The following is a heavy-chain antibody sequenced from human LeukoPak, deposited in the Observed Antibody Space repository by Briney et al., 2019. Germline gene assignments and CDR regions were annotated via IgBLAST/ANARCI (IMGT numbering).Heavy chain of an antibody. V-gene: IGHV3-48*01. CDR3: AKDRSIAAAGYTSFVDY. D-gene: IGHD6-13*01. CDR2: ITFSSSII. CDR1: GFTFSSYS. Sequence: GGSLRLSCAASGFTFSSYSMNWVRQAPGKGLEWVSYITFSSSIIYYADSVKGRFTISRDNSKNTLYLQMNSLRAEDTAVYYCAKDRSIAAAGYTSFVDYWGQGTLVTVSS. J-gene: IGHJ4*02.